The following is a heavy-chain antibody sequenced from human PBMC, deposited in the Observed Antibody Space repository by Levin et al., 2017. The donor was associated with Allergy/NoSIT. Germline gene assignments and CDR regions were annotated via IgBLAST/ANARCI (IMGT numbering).Heavy chain of an antibody. CDR3: ARTQFAFGSYFFDMDV. Sequence: SETLSLTCNVSGGSIYGYYWSWIRQPPGKGLEWVGYVYYSGSTDYNPSLKSRVTISVYTSKSQFSLTLNSMSAADTAVYYCARTQFAFGSYFFDMDVWGQGTTVTVSS. CDR1: GGSIYGYY. CDR2: VYYSGST. D-gene: IGHD3-3*02. V-gene: IGHV4-59*01. J-gene: IGHJ6*02.